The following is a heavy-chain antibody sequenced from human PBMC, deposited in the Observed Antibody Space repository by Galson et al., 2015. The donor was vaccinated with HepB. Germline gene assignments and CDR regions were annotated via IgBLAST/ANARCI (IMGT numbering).Heavy chain of an antibody. J-gene: IGHJ4*02. CDR3: ARDVHYYDSSGPLDY. CDR2: ISAYNGNT. V-gene: IGHV1-18*01. Sequence: SVKVSCKASGYTFTSYGISWVRQAPGQGLEWMGWISAYNGNTNYAQKLQGRVTMTTDTSTSTAYMELRSLRSDDTAVYYCARDVHYYDSSGPLDYWGQGTLVTVSS. CDR1: GYTFTSYG. D-gene: IGHD3-22*01.